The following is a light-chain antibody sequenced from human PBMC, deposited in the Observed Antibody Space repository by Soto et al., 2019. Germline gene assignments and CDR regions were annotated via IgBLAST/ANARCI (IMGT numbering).Light chain of an antibody. Sequence: EIVMTQSPATLSVSPGERATLSCRASQSVSSNLAWYQQKPGQAPRLLIYGASTRATGIPARFSGSGSGTEFTLTISSLLPEDFAVYYCQQYSNWPWGTFGQGTKVDIK. CDR3: QQYSNWPWGT. CDR1: QSVSSN. J-gene: IGKJ1*01. CDR2: GAS. V-gene: IGKV3-15*01.